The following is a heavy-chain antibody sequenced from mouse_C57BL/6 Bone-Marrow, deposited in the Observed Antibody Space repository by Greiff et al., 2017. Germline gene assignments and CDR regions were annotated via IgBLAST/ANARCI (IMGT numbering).Heavy chain of an antibody. CDR2: IYPRSGNT. CDR1: GYTFTSYG. J-gene: IGHJ1*03. V-gene: IGHV1-81*01. Sequence: QVQLQQSGAELARPGASVKLSCKASGYTFTSYGISWVKQRTGQGLEWIGEIYPRSGNTSYNEKFKGKATLTADKSSSTAYMELRSLTSEDSAVYDCARRVVAWYWYFDVWGTGTTVTVSS. D-gene: IGHD1-1*01. CDR3: ARRVVAWYWYFDV.